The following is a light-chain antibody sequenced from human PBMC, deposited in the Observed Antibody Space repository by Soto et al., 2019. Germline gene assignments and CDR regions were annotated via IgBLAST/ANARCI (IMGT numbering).Light chain of an antibody. Sequence: QSALTQPASVSGSPGQSITISCTGTSSDVGGYNYVSWYQQHPGNVPKLMIYEVSNRPSGVSNRLSGTKSGNTASLNISGLQAEEEADYYCSSYTSNSTLVFYGGKKLTVL. CDR2: EVS. CDR3: SSYTSNSTLV. V-gene: IGLV2-14*01. J-gene: IGLJ2*01. CDR1: SSDVGGYNY.